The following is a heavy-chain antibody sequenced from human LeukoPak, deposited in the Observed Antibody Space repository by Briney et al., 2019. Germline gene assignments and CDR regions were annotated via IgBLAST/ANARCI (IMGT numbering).Heavy chain of an antibody. D-gene: IGHD3-3*01. CDR2: IYSGGAT. CDR1: GFTVSSNY. V-gene: IGHV3-53*01. J-gene: IGHJ4*02. CDR3: AKDRFLEWLLSV. Sequence: PGGSLRLSCAASGFTVSSNYMGWVRQPPGKGLEWVSLIYSGGATYYADSVKGRFTISRDNSKNTLYLQMNSLRAEDTAVYYCAKDRFLEWLLSVWGQGTLVTVSS.